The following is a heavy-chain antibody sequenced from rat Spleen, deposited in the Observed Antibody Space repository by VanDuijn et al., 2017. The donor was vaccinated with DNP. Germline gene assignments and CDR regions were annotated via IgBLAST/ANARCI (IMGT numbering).Heavy chain of an antibody. Sequence: EVQLQESGPGLVKPSQSLSLTCSVTGYSITSTFWGWIRKFPGNKMEWIGHISYSGTTSYHPSLKSRISITRDTSKNQFFLQLSSVTTEDTATYYCASYYYDGYFAVDAWGQGTSVTVSS. CDR2: ISYSGTT. V-gene: IGHV3-1*01. D-gene: IGHD1-12*03. CDR1: GYSITSTF. CDR3: ASYYYDGYFAVDA. J-gene: IGHJ4*01.